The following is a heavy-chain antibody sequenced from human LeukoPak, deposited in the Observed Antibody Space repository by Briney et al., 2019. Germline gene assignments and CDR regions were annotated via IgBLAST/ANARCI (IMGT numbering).Heavy chain of an antibody. CDR2: INHSGST. D-gene: IGHD3-22*01. CDR3: AIHYYYDSSGSPY. J-gene: IGHJ4*02. Sequence: SETLSLTCAVYGGSFSGYYWSWIRQPPGKGLEWIGEINHSGSTNYNPSLKSRVTISVDTSKNQFSPKLSSVTAADTAVYYCAIHYYYDSSGSPYWGQGTLVTVSS. V-gene: IGHV4-34*01. CDR1: GGSFSGYY.